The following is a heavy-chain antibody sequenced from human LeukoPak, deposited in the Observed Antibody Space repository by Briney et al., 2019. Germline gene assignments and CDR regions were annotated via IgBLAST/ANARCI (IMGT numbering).Heavy chain of an antibody. J-gene: IGHJ4*02. D-gene: IGHD6-19*01. V-gene: IGHV1-2*06. CDR3: ARNRGGIAVADWLRIYYFDY. CDR2: INPNSGGT. CDR1: GYTLTGYY. Sequence: ASVMVSCKASGYTLTGYYMHWVRQAPGQGLEWMGRINPNSGGTNYAQKFQGRVTMTRDTSISTAYMELSRLRSDDTAVYYCARNRGGIAVADWLRIYYFDYWGQGTLVTVSS.